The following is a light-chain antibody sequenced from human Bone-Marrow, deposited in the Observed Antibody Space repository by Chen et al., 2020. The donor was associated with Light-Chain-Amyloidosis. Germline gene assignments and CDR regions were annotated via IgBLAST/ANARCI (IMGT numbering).Light chain of an antibody. CDR1: SSNIGSNI. Sequence: QSVLTQPPSTSGTPGQTVTITCSGSSSNIGSNIVTWYQHLPGAAPTLLIYNDAKRPSGVPDRFSASRSGTSASLAISGLQSGDEGDYHCATWDDRLIGYVFGSGTEVTVL. V-gene: IGLV1-44*01. CDR2: NDA. CDR3: ATWDDRLIGYV. J-gene: IGLJ1*01.